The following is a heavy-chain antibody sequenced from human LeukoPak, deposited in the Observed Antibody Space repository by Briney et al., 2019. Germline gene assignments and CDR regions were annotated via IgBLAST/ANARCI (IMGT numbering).Heavy chain of an antibody. J-gene: IGHJ4*02. Sequence: GGSLRLSCAASGFTFSSYWMSWVRQAPGKGLEWVANIKKDGSEKYYVDSVKGRFTISRDNAKTSLYLQMNSLRAEDTAVYYCARGGRGGMITFGGVQTSRRGRELDYWGQGTLVTVSS. CDR1: GFTFSSYW. D-gene: IGHD3-16*01. CDR2: IKKDGSEK. V-gene: IGHV3-7*01. CDR3: ARGGRGGMITFGGVQTSRRGRELDY.